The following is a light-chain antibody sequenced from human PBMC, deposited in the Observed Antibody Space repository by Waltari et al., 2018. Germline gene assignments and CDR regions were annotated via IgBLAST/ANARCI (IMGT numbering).Light chain of an antibody. J-gene: IGKJ1*01. CDR3: QHYVSLPVT. V-gene: IGKV3-20*01. CDR1: QSVGRS. Sequence: EIVLTQSPGTLSLSPGERATLSCRASQSVGRSLAWYQQKPGQAPRLLIYGASSRATGNPDRFSGGGSGTDFSLTISRLEPEDFAAYHCQHYVSLPVTFGQGTKVEIK. CDR2: GAS.